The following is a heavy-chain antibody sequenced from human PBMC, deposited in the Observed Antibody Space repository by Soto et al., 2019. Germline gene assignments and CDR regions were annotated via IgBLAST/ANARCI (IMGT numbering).Heavy chain of an antibody. CDR2: ISGSGGST. V-gene: IGHV3-23*01. Sequence: GGSLRLSCAASGFTFSSYAMSWVRQAPGKGLEWVSAISGSGGSTYYADSVKGRFTISRDNSKNTLYLQMNSLRAEDTAVYYCAKAPPRGYGDYLNWFDPWGQGTLVTVSS. CDR3: AKAPPRGYGDYLNWFDP. J-gene: IGHJ5*02. D-gene: IGHD4-17*01. CDR1: GFTFSSYA.